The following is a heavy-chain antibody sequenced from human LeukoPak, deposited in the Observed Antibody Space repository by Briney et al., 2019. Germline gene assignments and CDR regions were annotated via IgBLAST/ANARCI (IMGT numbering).Heavy chain of an antibody. CDR1: GGTFSSYA. J-gene: IGHJ3*02. Sequence: ASVKVSCKASGGTFSSYAISWVRQAPGQGLEWMGGIIPIFGTANYAQKFQGRVTITADEPTSTAYMELSSLRSEDTAVYYCARESPRFTIFGVVRLVDAFDIWGQGTMVTVSS. CDR2: IIPIFGTA. CDR3: ARESPRFTIFGVVRLVDAFDI. V-gene: IGHV1-69*13. D-gene: IGHD3-3*01.